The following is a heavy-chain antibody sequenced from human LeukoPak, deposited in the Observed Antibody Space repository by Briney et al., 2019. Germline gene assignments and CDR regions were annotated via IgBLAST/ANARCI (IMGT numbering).Heavy chain of an antibody. V-gene: IGHV3-11*04. CDR2: ISSSGSTI. CDR1: GFTFSDYY. J-gene: IGHJ4*02. D-gene: IGHD2-8*01. CDR3: TRVYLERLTAGYFDH. Sequence: GGSLRLSCAASGFTFSDYYMSWIRQAPGKGLEWVSYISSSGSTIYYADSVKGRFTISRDNSKNTLFLQMNSLRDEGTAVYYCTRVYLERLTAGYFDHRGQGTLVTVSP.